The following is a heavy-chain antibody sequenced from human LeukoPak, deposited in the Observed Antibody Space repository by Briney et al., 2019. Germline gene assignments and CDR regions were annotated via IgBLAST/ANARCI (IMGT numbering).Heavy chain of an antibody. CDR3: ARDRCGYTYGYRHYYYGMDV. CDR1: GFTFSTYA. CDR2: ISYDGSNK. J-gene: IGHJ6*02. D-gene: IGHD5-18*01. V-gene: IGHV3-30-3*01. Sequence: GGSLRLSCAASGFTFSTYAMHWVRQAPGKGLEWMAVISYDGSNKYYADSVKGRFTISRDNSKNTLYVQMNSLRGEDTAVYYCARDRCGYTYGYRHYYYGMDVWGQGTTVTVSS.